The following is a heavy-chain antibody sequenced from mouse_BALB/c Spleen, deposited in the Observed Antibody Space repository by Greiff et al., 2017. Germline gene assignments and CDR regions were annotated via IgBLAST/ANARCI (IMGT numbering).Heavy chain of an antibody. Sequence: DVKLQESGPGLVKPSQSLSLTCTVTGYSITSYYAWNWIRQFPGNQLEWLGYISYSGSTSYKPSLKSRIPITRDTSKNPFFLQMNSVTTEDTATYYCARVEGIYYGSSDGYFDVWGAGTTVTVSS. CDR1: GYSITSYYA. CDR2: ISYSGST. CDR3: ARVEGIYYGSSDGYFDV. V-gene: IGHV3-2*02. J-gene: IGHJ1*01. D-gene: IGHD1-1*01.